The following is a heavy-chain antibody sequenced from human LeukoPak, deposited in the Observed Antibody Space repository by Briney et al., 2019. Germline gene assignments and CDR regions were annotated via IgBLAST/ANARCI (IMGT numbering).Heavy chain of an antibody. CDR3: ARDFPYYDILTGYRNYYYGMDV. CDR1: AYTFTSYD. V-gene: IGHV1-8*01. Sequence: GASVKVSCKASAYTFTSYDINWVRQATGQGLEWMGWMNPNSGNTGYAQKFQGRVTMTRNTSISTAYMELSSLRSEDTAVYYCARDFPYYDILTGYRNYYYGMDVWGQGTTVTVSS. D-gene: IGHD3-9*01. CDR2: MNPNSGNT. J-gene: IGHJ6*02.